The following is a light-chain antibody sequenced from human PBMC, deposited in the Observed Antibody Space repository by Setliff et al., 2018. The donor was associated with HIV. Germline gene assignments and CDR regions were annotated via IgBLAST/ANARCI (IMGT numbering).Light chain of an antibody. CDR1: SSDVGGYNY. V-gene: IGLV2-23*02. CDR2: EVN. CDR3: CSYAGSDTFVV. Sequence: QSALTQPASVSGSPGQSITISCTGTSSDVGGYNYVSWYQQRPGTAPNLIIYEVNKRPSGVSNRFSGSKSGNTASLAISGLQADDEADYYCCSYAGSDTFVVFGTGTRSPS. J-gene: IGLJ1*01.